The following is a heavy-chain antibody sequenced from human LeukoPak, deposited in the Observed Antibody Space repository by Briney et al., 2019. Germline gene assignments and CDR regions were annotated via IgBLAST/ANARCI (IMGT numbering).Heavy chain of an antibody. J-gene: IGHJ6*03. Sequence: GASVRVSCKASGYTFTGYYMHWVRQAPGQGLEWVGWINPNSGGTNYAQKFQGRVTMTRDTSISTAYMELSRLRSDDTAVYYCARVLRTDYYYYYYMDVWGKGTTVTVSS. CDR2: INPNSGGT. V-gene: IGHV1-2*02. D-gene: IGHD1-14*01. CDR3: ARVLRTDYYYYYYMDV. CDR1: GYTFTGYY.